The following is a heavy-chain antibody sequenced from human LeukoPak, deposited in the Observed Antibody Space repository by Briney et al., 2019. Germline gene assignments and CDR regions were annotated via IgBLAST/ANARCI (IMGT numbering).Heavy chain of an antibody. Sequence: PGESLKISCKASGYNFTKHWVGWVRQRPGKGLEWMGIIWPDDSDTRYSPAFQGRVTMSVDTSISTAYLQWGSLEASDTAIYYCVRHSDVPLDSWGQGTLVTVSS. CDR2: IWPDDSDT. V-gene: IGHV5-51*01. CDR1: GYNFTKHW. D-gene: IGHD6-6*01. J-gene: IGHJ4*02. CDR3: VRHSDVPLDS.